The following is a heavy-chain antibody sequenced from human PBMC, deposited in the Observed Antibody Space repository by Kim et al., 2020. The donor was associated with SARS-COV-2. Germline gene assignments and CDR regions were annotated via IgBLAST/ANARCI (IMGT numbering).Heavy chain of an antibody. Sequence: SETLSLTCTVSGGSISSYYWSWIRQPPGKGLEWIGYIYYSGSTNYNPSLKSRVTISVDTSKNQFSLKLSSVTAADTAVYYCARLGNYYDSSNWEKWGQGTLVTVSS. J-gene: IGHJ4*02. CDR1: GGSISSYY. CDR2: IYYSGST. D-gene: IGHD3-22*01. CDR3: ARLGNYYDSSNWEK. V-gene: IGHV4-59*08.